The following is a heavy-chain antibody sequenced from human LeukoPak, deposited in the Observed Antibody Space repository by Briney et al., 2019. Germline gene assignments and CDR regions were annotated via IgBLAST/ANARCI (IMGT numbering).Heavy chain of an antibody. CDR3: ARPKTETGYDAFDI. CDR1: GYRFTSYW. Sequence: GESLKISCKASGYRFTSYWIGWVRQMPGKGLEWMGIIYLADSDARYSPSFQGQVSFSADRSINTAYLQWSSLRASDTAMYYCARPKTETGYDAFDIWGQGTMVTVSS. D-gene: IGHD2-15*01. J-gene: IGHJ3*02. CDR2: IYLADSDA. V-gene: IGHV5-51*01.